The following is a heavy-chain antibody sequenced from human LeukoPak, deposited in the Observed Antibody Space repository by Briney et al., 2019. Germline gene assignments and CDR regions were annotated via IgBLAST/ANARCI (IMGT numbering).Heavy chain of an antibody. D-gene: IGHD1-26*01. CDR1: GFTFSSYE. V-gene: IGHV3-48*03. CDR2: ISSSGSTI. J-gene: IGHJ6*04. CDR3: ARDRAVRGVGRWYYHYGMDV. Sequence: GGSLRLSCAASGFTFSSYEMNWVRQAPGKGLEWVSYISSSGSTIYYADSVKGRFTISRDSAKNSLYLQMNSLRAEDTDVYYCARDRAVRGVGRWYYHYGMDVWGKGTTVTVSS.